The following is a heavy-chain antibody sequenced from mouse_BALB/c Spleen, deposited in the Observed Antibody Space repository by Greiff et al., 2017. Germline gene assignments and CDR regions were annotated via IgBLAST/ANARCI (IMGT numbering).Heavy chain of an antibody. CDR2: ISSGGGNT. D-gene: IGHD1-1*01. CDR1: GFTFSSYT. J-gene: IGHJ2*01. CDR3: ARWYYYGSSYVPLYFDY. V-gene: IGHV5-9*03. Sequence: EVKLMESGGGLVKPGGSLKLSCAASGFTFSSYTMSWVRQTPEKRLEWVATISSGGGNTYYPDSVKGRFTISRDNAKNNLYLQMSSLRSEDTALYYCARWYYYGSSYVPLYFDYWGQGTTRTVSS.